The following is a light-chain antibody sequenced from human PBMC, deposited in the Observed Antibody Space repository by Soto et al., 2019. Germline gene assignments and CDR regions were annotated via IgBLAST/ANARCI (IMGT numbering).Light chain of an antibody. Sequence: IVLTQSPATLSFSPLEIAALSCRASQSVSTYLAWYQQKPGQGPRLLIYDASTRATGIPARFSGSGSGTDFTLTISSLEPEDFAVYFCQQRSNWPSITFGQGTRLEIK. J-gene: IGKJ5*01. V-gene: IGKV3-11*01. CDR2: DAS. CDR3: QQRSNWPSIT. CDR1: QSVSTY.